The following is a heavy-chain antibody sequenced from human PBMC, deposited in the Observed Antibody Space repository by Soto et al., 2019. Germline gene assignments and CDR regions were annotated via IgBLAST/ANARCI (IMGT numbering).Heavy chain of an antibody. J-gene: IGHJ4*02. CDR2: LFGNGGGI. CDR3: GKETFYYDSGGYSRGRKIFWPVDY. V-gene: IGHV3-23*01. D-gene: IGHD3-22*01. CDR1: GFTFRTYA. Sequence: PGGSLSLSCAASGFTFRTYAMSWVRQAPGKGLEWVSGLFGNGGGISYADSVKGRFTISRDNSNNMLYLQMRSLRVEDTAVYYCGKETFYYDSGGYSRGRKIFWPVDYWGKGTLVTVPS.